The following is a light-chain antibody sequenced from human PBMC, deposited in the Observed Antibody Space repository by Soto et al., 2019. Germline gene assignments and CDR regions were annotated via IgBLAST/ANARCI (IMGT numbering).Light chain of an antibody. V-gene: IGKV4-1*01. CDR1: QSILYSSNNKDH. Sequence: DIVMTQSPDSLAVSLGERATINCRSSQSILYSSNNKDHLAWYQQRAGQPPKLLIHWSSTREPGVPDRFTGSGSGTDFTLTISSLRAEDVAVYYCQQYYSTPPTFGHGTKLEIK. CDR2: WSS. J-gene: IGKJ2*01. CDR3: QQYYSTPPT.